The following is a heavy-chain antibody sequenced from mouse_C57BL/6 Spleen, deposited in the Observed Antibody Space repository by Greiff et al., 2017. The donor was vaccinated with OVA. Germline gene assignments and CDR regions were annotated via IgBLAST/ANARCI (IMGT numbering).Heavy chain of an antibody. CDR2: IYPGDGDT. V-gene: IGHV1-80*01. J-gene: IGHJ2*01. CDR3: ARCDYGTPTYFDY. D-gene: IGHD2-4*01. Sequence: QVQLQQSGAELVKPGASVKISCKASGYAFSSYWMNWVKQRPGKGLEWIGQIYPGDGDTNYNGKFKGKATLTADKSSSTAYMQLSSLTSEDSAVYFCARCDYGTPTYFDYWGQGTTLTVSS. CDR1: GYAFSSYW.